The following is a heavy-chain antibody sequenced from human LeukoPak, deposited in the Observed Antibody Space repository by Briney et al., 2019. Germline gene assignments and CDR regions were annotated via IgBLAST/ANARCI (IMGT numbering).Heavy chain of an antibody. J-gene: IGHJ6*02. Sequence: GGSLRLSCAASGFTFSSYGMHWVRQAPGKGLEGVAVISYDGSNKYYADSVKGRFTISRDNSKNTLYLQMNSLRAEDTAVYYCARRPALNYYYYGMDVWGQGTTVTVSS. CDR3: ARRPALNYYYYGMDV. D-gene: IGHD2-2*01. CDR2: ISYDGSNK. CDR1: GFTFSSYG. V-gene: IGHV3-30*03.